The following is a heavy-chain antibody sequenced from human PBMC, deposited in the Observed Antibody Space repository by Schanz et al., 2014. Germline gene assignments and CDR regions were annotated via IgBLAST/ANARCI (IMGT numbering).Heavy chain of an antibody. J-gene: IGHJ6*02. CDR1: GFSVGNKY. Sequence: VQLLESGGGLVQPGGSLRLSCAASGFSVGNKYMNWVRQAPGKGLEWIGYISYSGSTSFNPSLKSRLTMSVDTSKNQFSLRLSSVTAADAAVYYCARHGGIPYYPMDVWGQGTTVTVSS. V-gene: IGHV4-59*06. D-gene: IGHD3-16*01. CDR2: ISYSGST. CDR3: ARHGGIPYYPMDV.